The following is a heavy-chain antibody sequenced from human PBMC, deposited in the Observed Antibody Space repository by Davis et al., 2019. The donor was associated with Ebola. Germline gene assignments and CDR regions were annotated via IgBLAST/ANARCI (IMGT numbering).Heavy chain of an antibody. CDR3: ERAGFGEIYFDY. CDR2: IGTAGDT. D-gene: IGHD3-10*01. V-gene: IGHV3-13*01. J-gene: IGHJ4*02. Sequence: PGGSLRLSCAASGFTFSSYDMHWVRQATGKGLEWVSAIGTAGDTYYPGSVKGRFTISREKAKNSLYLQMNSLRGEDTAVYYCERAGFGEIYFDYWGQGTLVTVSS. CDR1: GFTFSSYD.